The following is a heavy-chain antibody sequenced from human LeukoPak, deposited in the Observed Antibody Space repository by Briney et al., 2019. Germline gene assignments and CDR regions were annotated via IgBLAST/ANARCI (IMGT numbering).Heavy chain of an antibody. CDR3: TRVWLQSIYYYYYMDV. Sequence: GGSLRLSCTASGFTFGDYAMSWVRQAPGKGPEWVGFIRSKAYGGTTEYAASVKGRFTISRDDSKSIAYLQMNSLKTEDTAVYYCTRVWLQSIYYYYYMDVWGKGTTVTISS. CDR1: GFTFGDYA. V-gene: IGHV3-49*04. D-gene: IGHD5-24*01. CDR2: IRSKAYGGTT. J-gene: IGHJ6*03.